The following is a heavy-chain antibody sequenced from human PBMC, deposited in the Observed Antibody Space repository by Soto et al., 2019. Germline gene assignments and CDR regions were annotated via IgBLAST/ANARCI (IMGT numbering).Heavy chain of an antibody. J-gene: IGHJ4*02. Sequence: HLVQSGTEVKKPGASVKVSCRISGYTYRHYGISWVRQAPGQGLEWMGWISGYSGHTNYAQNLQGRVIMTTDTSTSTAYMKLRKLRSDATAVYYCARIKGDTATWWGYWGQGTRVTVSS. V-gene: IGHV1-18*01. D-gene: IGHD2-15*01. CDR2: ISGYSGHT. CDR1: GYTYRHYG. CDR3: ARIKGDTATWWGY.